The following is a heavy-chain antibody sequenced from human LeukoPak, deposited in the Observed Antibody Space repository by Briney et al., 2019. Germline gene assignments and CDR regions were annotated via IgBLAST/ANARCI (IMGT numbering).Heavy chain of an antibody. D-gene: IGHD3-22*01. CDR3: ARDVVGALDF. CDR1: GFTFSRYW. CDR2: IKEDGSDK. Sequence: GGSLRLSCAASGFTFSRYWMAWVRQAPGKGLEWVANIKEDGSDKGFADSVKGRFTISRDNGKNSLYLQMNSLTVEDTAVHYCARDVVGALDFWGQGTLVTVSS. J-gene: IGHJ4*02. V-gene: IGHV3-7*01.